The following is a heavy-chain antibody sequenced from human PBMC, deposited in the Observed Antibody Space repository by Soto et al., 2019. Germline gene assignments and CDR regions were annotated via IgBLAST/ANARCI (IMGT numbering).Heavy chain of an antibody. CDR2: VRSTAYGETT. Sequence: GGSLRLSCTTSGLTFGDYAMSWFRRAPRKGLDWGCIVRSTAYGETTEYAASVRGRFTISRDNAKSIAYLQMNSLTSEDTAVYYRAGYTSTSRYSYYGMDLLGHGTTVTVSS. D-gene: IGHD6-13*01. CDR3: AGYTSTSRYSYYGMDL. CDR1: GLTFGDYA. J-gene: IGHJ6*02. V-gene: IGHV3-49*03.